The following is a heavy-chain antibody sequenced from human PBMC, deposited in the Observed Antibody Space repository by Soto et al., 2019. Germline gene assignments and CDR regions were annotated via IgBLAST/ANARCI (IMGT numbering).Heavy chain of an antibody. V-gene: IGHV1-18*01. D-gene: IGHD6-13*01. CDR2: ISAYNGNT. Sequence: QVQLVQSGAEVKKPGASVKVSCKASGYTFTSYVISWVRQAPGQGLEWMGWISAYNGNTNYAQKLQGRVTMTTDTSTSSAYMELRSLRSDDTAVYYCASYREQLVLYGMDVWGQGTTVTVSS. CDR1: GYTFTSYV. J-gene: IGHJ6*02. CDR3: ASYREQLVLYGMDV.